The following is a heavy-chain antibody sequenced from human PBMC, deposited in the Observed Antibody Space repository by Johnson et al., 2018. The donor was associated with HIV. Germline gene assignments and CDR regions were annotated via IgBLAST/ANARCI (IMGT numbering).Heavy chain of an antibody. Sequence: VQLVESGGGLVQPGGSLRLSCAASGFTVSSNCMSWVSQAPGKGLEWVSVIYSGGSTYYAYSVKGRFPISSDHSKNPLYLQMNSLRAEDTAVYYCARVHSGGAFDIWGQGTMVTVSS. CDR1: GFTVSSNC. CDR2: IYSGGST. J-gene: IGHJ3*02. CDR3: ARVHSGGAFDI. V-gene: IGHV3-66*01.